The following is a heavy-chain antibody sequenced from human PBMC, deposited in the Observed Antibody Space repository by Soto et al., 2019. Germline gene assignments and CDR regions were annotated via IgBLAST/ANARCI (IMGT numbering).Heavy chain of an antibody. D-gene: IGHD3-22*01. Sequence: QVQLVQSGAEVKKPGSSVKVSCKASGGTFSSYAISWVRQAPGQGHEWMGGIIPIFGTANYAQKFQGRVTITGDESTGTAYMELSSLRSEDTAVYYCARADYYDSSGYYGNAFDIWGQGTMVTVSS. V-gene: IGHV1-69*12. CDR2: IIPIFGTA. J-gene: IGHJ3*02. CDR3: ARADYYDSSGYYGNAFDI. CDR1: GGTFSSYA.